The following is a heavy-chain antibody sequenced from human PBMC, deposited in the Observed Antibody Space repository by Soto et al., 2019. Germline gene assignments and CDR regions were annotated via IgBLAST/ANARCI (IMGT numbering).Heavy chain of an antibody. D-gene: IGHD6-13*01. Sequence: ASVKVSCKASGYTFTSYGISCVRQAPGQGLEWMGWINPNSGGTNYAQKFQGWVTMTRDTSISTAYMELSRLRSDDTAVYYCARAQSSSWLYTNYYYYGMDVWGQGTTVTVSS. CDR2: INPNSGGT. CDR3: ARAQSSSWLYTNYYYYGMDV. J-gene: IGHJ6*02. CDR1: GYTFTSYG. V-gene: IGHV1-2*04.